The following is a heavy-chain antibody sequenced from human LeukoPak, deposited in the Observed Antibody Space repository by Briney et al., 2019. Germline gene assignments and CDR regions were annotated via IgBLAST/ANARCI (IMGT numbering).Heavy chain of an antibody. V-gene: IGHV4-59*01. CDR2: IYYSGST. D-gene: IGHD4-17*01. Sequence: SETLSLTCTVSGGSIRSYYWNWIRQPPGKGLEWIGYIYYSGSTNYNPSLKSRLTISVDTSKNQFSLKLNSVTAADTAVYYCARGQSPTGYYYYMDVWGIGTTVTVSS. CDR1: GGSIRSYY. J-gene: IGHJ6*03. CDR3: ARGQSPTGYYYYMDV.